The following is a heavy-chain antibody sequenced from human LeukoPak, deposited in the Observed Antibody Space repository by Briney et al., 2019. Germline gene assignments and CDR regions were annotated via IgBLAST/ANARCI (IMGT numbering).Heavy chain of an antibody. J-gene: IGHJ5*02. CDR3: ARGGSSTWPGTWFDP. CDR1: GYSISSGYY. V-gene: IGHV4-38-2*02. CDR2: IYHSGST. Sequence: SETLSLTCTVSGYSISSGYYWGWIRQPPGKGLEWIGSIYHSGSTYYNPSLKSRVTISVDTSKNQFSLKLSSVTAADTAVYHCARGGSSTWPGTWFDPWGQGTLVTVSS. D-gene: IGHD6-13*01.